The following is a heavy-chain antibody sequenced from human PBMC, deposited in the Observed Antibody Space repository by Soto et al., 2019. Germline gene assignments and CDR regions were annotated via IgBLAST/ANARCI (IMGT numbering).Heavy chain of an antibody. CDR1: GYTFTSYY. CDR2: INPSGGST. J-gene: IGHJ4*02. Sequence: QVQLVQSGAEVKKPGASVKVSCKASGYTFTSYYMHWVRQAPGQGLEWMGIINPSGGSTSYAQKFQGRVTMTRDTSTSTVYMELSSLRSEDTAVYYCARDLLPGIAAAEEVYFDYWGQGTLVTVSS. D-gene: IGHD6-13*01. V-gene: IGHV1-46*01. CDR3: ARDLLPGIAAAEEVYFDY.